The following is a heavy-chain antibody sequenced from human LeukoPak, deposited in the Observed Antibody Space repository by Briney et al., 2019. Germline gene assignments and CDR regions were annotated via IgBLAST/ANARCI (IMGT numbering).Heavy chain of an antibody. D-gene: IGHD3-16*01. Sequence: GGSLTVSCAASGLSSSSFAMSWVRQAPARGLEWLSSMKGTGETFYADSVRGRFTLSRDDSRNTVYLQLNNLRVEDTAVYYCARASWVSSADAVWWGQGTVVTVPS. CDR1: GLSSSSFA. V-gene: IGHV3-23*01. CDR3: ARASWVSSADAVW. J-gene: IGHJ4*02. CDR2: MKGTGET.